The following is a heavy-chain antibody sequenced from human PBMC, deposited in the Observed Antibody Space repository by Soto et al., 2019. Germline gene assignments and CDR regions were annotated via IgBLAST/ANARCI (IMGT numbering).Heavy chain of an antibody. D-gene: IGHD6-13*01. Sequence: EVQLLESGGGLVQPGGSLRLSCAASGFTFSSHAMSWVRQAPGKGLEWVSGTSANGGSTYYTDPVKGRFTISRANAKNTLYLQMNSLRAEDTAVYYCAKAISTSSTLLDYWGQGTLVTVSS. J-gene: IGHJ4*02. CDR2: TSANGGST. CDR3: AKAISTSSTLLDY. V-gene: IGHV3-23*01. CDR1: GFTFSSHA.